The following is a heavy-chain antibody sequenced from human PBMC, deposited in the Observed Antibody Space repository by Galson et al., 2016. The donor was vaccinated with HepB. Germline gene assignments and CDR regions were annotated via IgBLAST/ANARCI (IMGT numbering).Heavy chain of an antibody. CDR1: GGSINSDY. Sequence: SETLSLTCTVTGGSINSDYWSWIRRPPGRGLEWIGHVFYSGSTDYNPSLESRVTISVDTSKSQFSLKLNYVTTADTAVYYCARDRSSGSGNFGYWGQGTLVTVSS. V-gene: IGHV4-59*01. CDR3: ARDRSSGSGNFGY. CDR2: VFYSGST. J-gene: IGHJ4*02. D-gene: IGHD3-10*01.